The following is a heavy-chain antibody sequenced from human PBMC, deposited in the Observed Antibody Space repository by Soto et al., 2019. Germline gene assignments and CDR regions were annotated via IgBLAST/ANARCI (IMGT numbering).Heavy chain of an antibody. J-gene: IGHJ4*02. D-gene: IGHD3-10*01. CDR1: GGSFSGYY. CDR2: INHSGST. V-gene: IGHV4-34*01. Sequence: SETLSLTCAVYGGSFSGYYWSWIRQPPGKGLEWIGEINHSGSTNYNPSLKSRVTISVDTSKNQFSLKLSSVTAADTAVYYCARAGYGSGSYKFDYWGQGTLVTVSS. CDR3: ARAGYGSGSYKFDY.